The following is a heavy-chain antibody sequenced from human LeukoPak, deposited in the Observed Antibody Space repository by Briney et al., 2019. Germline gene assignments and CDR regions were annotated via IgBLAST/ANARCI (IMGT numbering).Heavy chain of an antibody. V-gene: IGHV4-34*01. J-gene: IGHJ6*03. Sequence: KSSETLSLTCAVYGGSFSGYYWSWIRQPPGKGLEWIGEVNHSGSTNYNPSLKSRVTISVDTSKNQFSLKLSSVTAADTAVYYCARPAAESIVLGGNDIAVAGTGRYYYYYMDVWGKGTTVTISS. CDR3: ARPAAESIVLGGNDIAVAGTGRYYYYYMDV. CDR2: VNHSGST. D-gene: IGHD6-19*01. CDR1: GGSFSGYY.